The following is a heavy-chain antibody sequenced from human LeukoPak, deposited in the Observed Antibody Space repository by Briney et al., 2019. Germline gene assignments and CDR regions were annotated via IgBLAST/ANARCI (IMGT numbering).Heavy chain of an antibody. CDR2: ITYDGSEI. CDR3: VRVASLTFDY. V-gene: IGHV3-30*03. CDR1: GFTVTTAG. J-gene: IGHJ4*02. D-gene: IGHD2-15*01. Sequence: GGSLRLSCAASGFTVTTAGMHWVRQAPGKGLEWVAVITYDGSEIHYGDSVKGRFTISRDSFKNTLHLQMNSLKTEDTAVYYCVRVASLTFDYWGQGTLVTVSS.